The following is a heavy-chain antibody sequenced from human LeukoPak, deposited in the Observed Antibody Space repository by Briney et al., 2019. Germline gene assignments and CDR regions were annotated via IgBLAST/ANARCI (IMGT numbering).Heavy chain of an antibody. CDR1: GGSISSYY. CDR3: ARLIRVGAADN. V-gene: IGHV4-59*04. J-gene: IGHJ4*02. CDR2: IYYTGST. Sequence: SETLSLTCTVSGGSISSYYWSWIRQPPGKGLEWIGNIYYTGSTYYNPSLKSRVTISVDTSKNQFSLKLSSMTAADTAVYYCARLIRVGAADNWGQGTLVTVSS. D-gene: IGHD1-26*01.